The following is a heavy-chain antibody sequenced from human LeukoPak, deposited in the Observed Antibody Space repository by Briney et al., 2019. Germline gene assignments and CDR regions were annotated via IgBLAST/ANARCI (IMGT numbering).Heavy chain of an antibody. CDR2: IYTRGST. D-gene: IGHD2-15*01. Sequence: SETLSLTCTVSGGSINNNYWSWIRQPAGKGLEWIGRIYTRGSTNYNPSLKSRVTMSVDTSKNQFSLKLSSVTAADTAVYYCARGRYCSADICSGGDAFDIWGQGTMVSVSS. V-gene: IGHV4-4*07. CDR1: GGSINNNY. J-gene: IGHJ3*02. CDR3: ARGRYCSADICSGGDAFDI.